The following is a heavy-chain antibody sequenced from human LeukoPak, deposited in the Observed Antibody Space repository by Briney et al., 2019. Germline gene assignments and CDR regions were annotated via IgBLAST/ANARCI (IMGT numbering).Heavy chain of an antibody. D-gene: IGHD3-10*01. Sequence: GSLRLSCAASGFTFSSYSMNWVRQAPGKGLEWVSYISSSGSTIYYADSVKGRFTISRDNAKNSLYLQMNSLRAEDTAVYYCARDAPPYYYGSGTPIYWGQGTLVTVSS. CDR2: ISSSGSTI. CDR3: ARDAPPYYYGSGTPIY. CDR1: GFTFSSYS. J-gene: IGHJ4*02. V-gene: IGHV3-48*04.